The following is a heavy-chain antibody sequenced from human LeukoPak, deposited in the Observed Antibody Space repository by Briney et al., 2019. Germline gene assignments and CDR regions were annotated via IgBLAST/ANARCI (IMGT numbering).Heavy chain of an antibody. D-gene: IGHD3-22*01. J-gene: IGHJ4*02. CDR3: ASFYYESSGNYYVPFDY. CDR1: GDSISIYH. V-gene: IGHV4-59*08. Sequence: SDTLSLTCTFPGDSISIYHCSWIRQPPGKELECIGYMYYSGGTNYNPSLKSRVTISVDTSKNQFSLWLSSVTAADTAVYYCASFYYESSGNYYVPFDYWGQGTLVTVSS. CDR2: MYYSGGT.